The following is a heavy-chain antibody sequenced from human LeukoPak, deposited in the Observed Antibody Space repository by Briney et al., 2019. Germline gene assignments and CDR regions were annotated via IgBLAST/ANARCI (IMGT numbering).Heavy chain of an antibody. V-gene: IGHV6-1*01. CDR3: ARGLRKGTRPIVVVVAARSGWFDP. CDR1: GYTVSTISAA. J-gene: IGHJ5*02. D-gene: IGHD2-15*01. Sequence: SPTLSLTCAISGYTVSTISAAWNWVRHSPSRGLEWLGRTYYMSKWYYDYAVSVKSRITINPDTSKNQFSLNLSSVTAADTAVYYCARGLRKGTRPIVVVVAARSGWFDPWGQGTLVTVSS. CDR2: TYYMSKWYY.